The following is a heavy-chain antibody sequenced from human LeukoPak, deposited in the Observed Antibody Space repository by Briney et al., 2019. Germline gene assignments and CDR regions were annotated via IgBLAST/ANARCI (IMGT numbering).Heavy chain of an antibody. CDR3: ARDLLITGTPPLDY. Sequence: GGSLRLSCAASGFSFSTYSMNWVRQAPGKGLEWVSSISRNSRYIYYADSMRGRFTISRDNAKNSLYLQMNSLKPEDTAVYYCARDLLITGTPPLDYWGQGTLVTVSS. CDR1: GFSFSTYS. J-gene: IGHJ4*02. V-gene: IGHV3-21*04. D-gene: IGHD1-20*01. CDR2: ISRNSRYI.